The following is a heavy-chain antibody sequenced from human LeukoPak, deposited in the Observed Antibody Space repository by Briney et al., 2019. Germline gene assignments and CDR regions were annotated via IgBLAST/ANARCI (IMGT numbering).Heavy chain of an antibody. CDR3: ARGAHYYDILTGYPRPQYYFDY. V-gene: IGHV4-34*01. J-gene: IGHJ4*02. CDR1: GGSFSGYY. Sequence: SETLSLTCAVYGGSFSGYYWSWIRQPPGKGLEWIGGINHSGSTNYNPSPKSRVTISVDTSKNQFSLKLSSVTAADTAVYYCARGAHYYDILTGYPRPQYYFDYWGQGTLVTVSS. CDR2: INHSGST. D-gene: IGHD3-9*01.